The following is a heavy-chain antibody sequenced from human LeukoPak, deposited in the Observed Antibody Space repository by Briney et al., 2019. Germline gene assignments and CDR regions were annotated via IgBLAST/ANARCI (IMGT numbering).Heavy chain of an antibody. CDR2: IYYSGST. CDR3: ARGYSYGYDAFDI. D-gene: IGHD5-18*01. Sequence: PSETLSLTCTVSGGSISSYYWNWIRQPPGKGLEWIAYIYYSGSTNYNPSLKSRVTISVDTSKNQFSLNLSSVTAADTAVYYCARGYSYGYDAFDIWGQGAMVTVSS. J-gene: IGHJ3*02. CDR1: GGSISSYY. V-gene: IGHV4-59*01.